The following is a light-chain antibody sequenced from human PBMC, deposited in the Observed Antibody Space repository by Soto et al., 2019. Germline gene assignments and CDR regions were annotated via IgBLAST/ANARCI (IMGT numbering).Light chain of an antibody. CDR2: SNN. CDR1: SSNIGSNP. CDR3: AAWDDTLSGYV. J-gene: IGLJ1*01. V-gene: IGLV1-44*01. Sequence: QSVLTQPPSTSGTPGQRVTISCSGSSSNIGSNPVNWYQHLPGTAPKLLIYSNNQRPSGVSDRFSGSKSGTSASLAISGLQFEDEVDYFCAAWDDTLSGYVFGSGTKVTVL.